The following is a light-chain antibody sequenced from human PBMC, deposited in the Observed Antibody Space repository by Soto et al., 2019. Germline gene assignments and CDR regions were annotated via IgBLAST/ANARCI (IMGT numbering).Light chain of an antibody. CDR2: DVS. CDR1: SSDVGGYNY. Sequence: QSALTQPASVSGSSGQSITISCTGTSSDVGGYNYVSWYQQHPGKAPKLMIYDVSNRPSGVSNRFSGSKSGNTASLTISGLQAEDEADYYCSSYTSSSTPFVFGTG. CDR3: SSYTSSSTPFV. V-gene: IGLV2-14*01. J-gene: IGLJ1*01.